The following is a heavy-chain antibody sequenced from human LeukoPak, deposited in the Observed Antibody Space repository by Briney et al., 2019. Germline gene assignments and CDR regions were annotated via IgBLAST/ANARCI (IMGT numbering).Heavy chain of an antibody. V-gene: IGHV3-23*01. Sequence: GGSLRLSCAASGFTFSSYGLNWVRQAPGKGLEWVSAISGSGGSTYYADSVKGRFTISRDNSKNTLYLQMNSLRAEDTAVYYCAKLSGSYYNLDYWGQGTLVTVSS. CDR2: ISGSGGST. D-gene: IGHD3-10*01. CDR3: AKLSGSYYNLDY. CDR1: GFTFSSYG. J-gene: IGHJ4*02.